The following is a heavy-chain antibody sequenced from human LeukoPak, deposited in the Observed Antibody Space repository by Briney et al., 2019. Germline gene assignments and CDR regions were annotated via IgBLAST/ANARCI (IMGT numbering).Heavy chain of an antibody. CDR2: ISGSGGST. V-gene: IGHV3-23*01. Sequence: GSLRLSCAASGFTFSSYAMSWVRQAPGKGLEWVSAISGSGGSTYYADSVKGRFTISRDNSKNTLYLQMNSLRAEDTAVYYCAKDRCKDYTLTTCSVYWGQGTLVTVSS. D-gene: IGHD4-17*01. J-gene: IGHJ4*02. CDR3: AKDRCKDYTLTTCSVY. CDR1: GFTFSSYA.